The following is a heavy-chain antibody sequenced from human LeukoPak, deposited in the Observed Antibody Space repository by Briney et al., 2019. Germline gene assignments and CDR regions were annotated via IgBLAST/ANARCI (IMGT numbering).Heavy chain of an antibody. CDR3: AKDRSLRFLEY. V-gene: IGHV3-33*06. J-gene: IGHJ4*02. CDR1: GCTFNTYG. CDR2: IYYDASNE. D-gene: IGHD3-3*01. Sequence: GGSLRLSCAASGCTFNTYGMHWVRQPPGKGLEWVAVIYYDASNEYYADSVKGRFTISKDNSRNTVYLEMNNLRADDTAIYYCAKDRSLRFLEYWGQGTLVTVSS.